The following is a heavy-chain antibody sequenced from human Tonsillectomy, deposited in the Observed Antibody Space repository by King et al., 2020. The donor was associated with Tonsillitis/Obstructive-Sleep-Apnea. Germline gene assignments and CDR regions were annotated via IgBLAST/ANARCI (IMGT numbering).Heavy chain of an antibody. Sequence: QLQESGPGLVKPSETLSLTCTVSVGSISSSSYYWGWIRQPPGKGLEWIGGIYYSGSTYYNTSLKSRVTISVETSKNQFSLKLSSVTAADTAVYYCATHDRGGLVDYFAYWGQGTLVTVSS. V-gene: IGHV4-39*01. CDR2: IYYSGST. CDR1: VGSISSSSYY. CDR3: ATHDRGGLVDYFAY. J-gene: IGHJ4*02. D-gene: IGHD3-10*01.